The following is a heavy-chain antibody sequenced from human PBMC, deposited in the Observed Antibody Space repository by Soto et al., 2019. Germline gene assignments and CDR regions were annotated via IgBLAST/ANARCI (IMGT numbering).Heavy chain of an antibody. CDR3: TTDQAYCSGGSCYSYYYYGMDV. CDR1: GLTFSNAW. CDR2: IKSKTDGGTT. D-gene: IGHD2-15*01. J-gene: IGHJ6*02. Sequence: PGGSLRLSCAASGLTFSNAWMNWVRQAPGKGLEWVGRIKSKTDGGTTDYAAPVKGRFTISRDDSKNTLYLQMNSLKTEDTAVYYCTTDQAYCSGGSCYSYYYYGMDVWGQGTTVTVSS. V-gene: IGHV3-15*07.